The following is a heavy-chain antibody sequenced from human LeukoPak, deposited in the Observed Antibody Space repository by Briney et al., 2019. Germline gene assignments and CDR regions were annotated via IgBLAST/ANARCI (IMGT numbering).Heavy chain of an antibody. CDR2: IYYNGYT. CDR1: GGSISSYY. V-gene: IGHV4-59*08. CDR3: ARSQAATGPNNNWFDP. Sequence: SETLSLTCTVSGGSISSYYWSWLRQPPGKGLEWIGYIYYNGYTNYNPSLKGRVTISLDTSENQFSLRLNSVTAADTAVYYSARSQAATGPNNNWFDPWGQGALVTVSS. D-gene: IGHD6-13*01. J-gene: IGHJ5*02.